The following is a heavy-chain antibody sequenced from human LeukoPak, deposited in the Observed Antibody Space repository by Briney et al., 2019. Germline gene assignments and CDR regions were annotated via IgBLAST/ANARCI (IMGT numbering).Heavy chain of an antibody. J-gene: IGHJ2*01. V-gene: IGHV4-30-2*01. CDR1: GGSFSGYS. D-gene: IGHD2-15*01. CDR3: ARDPGSPRGYFDL. CDR2: IYHSGST. Sequence: PSETLSLTCAVYGGSFSGYSWSWIRQPPGKGLEWIGYIYHSGSTYYNPSLKSRVTISVDRSKKQFSLKLSSVTAADTAVYYCARDPGSPRGYFDLWGRGTLVTVSS.